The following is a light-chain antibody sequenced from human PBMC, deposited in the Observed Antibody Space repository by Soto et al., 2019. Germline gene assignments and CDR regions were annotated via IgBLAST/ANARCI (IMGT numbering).Light chain of an antibody. Sequence: DIEMTQSPSTLSASVGDRVTITFRASQSISSWLAWYHQKPGKAPKLLIYDASSLESGVPSRFSGSGSGTEFTLTINSLQPDDFATYYCQQYNIYWTFGQGTKVDIK. CDR1: QSISSW. J-gene: IGKJ1*01. CDR2: DAS. V-gene: IGKV1-5*01. CDR3: QQYNIYWT.